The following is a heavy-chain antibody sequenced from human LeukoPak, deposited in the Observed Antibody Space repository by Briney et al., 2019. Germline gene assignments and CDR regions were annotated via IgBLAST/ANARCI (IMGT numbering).Heavy chain of an antibody. V-gene: IGHV1-18*01. CDR1: GYTFTSYD. CDR2: ISAYNGNT. Sequence: GASVKVSCKASGYTFTSYDINWVRQATGQGLEWMGWISAYNGNTNYAQKLQGRVTMTTDTSTSTAYMELRSLRSDDTAVYYCARDHCSGGSCLVGMDVWGQGTTVTVSS. J-gene: IGHJ6*02. D-gene: IGHD2-15*01. CDR3: ARDHCSGGSCLVGMDV.